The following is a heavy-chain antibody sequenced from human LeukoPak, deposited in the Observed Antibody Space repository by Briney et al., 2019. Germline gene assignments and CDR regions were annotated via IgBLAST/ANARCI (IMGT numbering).Heavy chain of an antibody. J-gene: IGHJ4*02. CDR2: IWYDGTNN. D-gene: IGHD3-9*01. CDR1: GFTFSSYG. V-gene: IGHV3-33*01. Sequence: HPGGSLRLSCAASGFTFSSYGMHWVRQAPGKGLEWVASIWYDGTNNYYADSVKGRFTISRDNSKNTLYLQMNSLRAEDAAVYYCARDRDLLTGNHFDCWGQGTLVTVSS. CDR3: ARDRDLLTGNHFDC.